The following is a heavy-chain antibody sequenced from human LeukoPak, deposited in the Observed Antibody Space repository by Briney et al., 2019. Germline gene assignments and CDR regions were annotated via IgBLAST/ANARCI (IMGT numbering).Heavy chain of an antibody. Sequence: QPGGPVRLSCEVSGLTFSRYSMSWVRQVPGKGLEWVSGISAGGGDRWYPDSVKGRFTISRDNSKNTLFLQMNSLTVEDTAIYYCAKDAAGPEYWGQGTRVTVSS. V-gene: IGHV3-23*01. D-gene: IGHD6-13*01. CDR2: ISAGGGDR. CDR1: GLTFSRYS. CDR3: AKDAAGPEY. J-gene: IGHJ4*02.